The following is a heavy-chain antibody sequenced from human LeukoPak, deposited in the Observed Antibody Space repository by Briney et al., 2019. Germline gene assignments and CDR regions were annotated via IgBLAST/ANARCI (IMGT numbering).Heavy chain of an antibody. CDR3: ARGIAARPQGGYNWFDP. Sequence: SSETLSLTCAVYGGSFSGYYWSWIRQPPGKGLEWIGEINHSGSTNYNPSLKSRVTISVDTSKNQFSLKLSSVTAADTAVYYCARGIAARPQGGYNWFDPWGQGTLVTVSS. V-gene: IGHV4-34*01. J-gene: IGHJ5*02. CDR2: INHSGST. D-gene: IGHD6-6*01. CDR1: GGSFSGYY.